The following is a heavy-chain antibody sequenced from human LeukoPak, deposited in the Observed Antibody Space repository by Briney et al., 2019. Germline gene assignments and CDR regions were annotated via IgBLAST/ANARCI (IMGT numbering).Heavy chain of an antibody. CDR3: ARDHCTRNSCYEDLYYGMDV. CDR1: GYTFTGHY. V-gene: IGHV1-2*02. CDR2: IYPNSGGT. J-gene: IGHJ6*02. D-gene: IGHD2-2*01. Sequence: ASVKVSCKASGYTFTGHYMHWVRQAPGQGLEWMGWIYPNSGGTNYPQKFQGRVTMTRDTSISTAYMDLSWLGSDDTAMYYCARDHCTRNSCYEDLYYGMDVWGQGTTVTVSS.